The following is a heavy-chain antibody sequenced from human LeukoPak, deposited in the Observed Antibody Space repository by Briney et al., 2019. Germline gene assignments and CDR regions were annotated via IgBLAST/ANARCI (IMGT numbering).Heavy chain of an antibody. CDR2: ISSSSSYI. CDR3: ARDLERYSGTDAFDI. D-gene: IGHD1-26*01. J-gene: IGHJ3*02. Sequence: GGSLRLSCAASGFTFSSYSMNWVRQAPGKGLEWVSSISSSSSYIYYADSVKGRFTISRDNAKNSLYLQMNSLRAEDTAVYYCARDLERYSGTDAFDIWGQGTMVTVSS. V-gene: IGHV3-21*01. CDR1: GFTFSSYS.